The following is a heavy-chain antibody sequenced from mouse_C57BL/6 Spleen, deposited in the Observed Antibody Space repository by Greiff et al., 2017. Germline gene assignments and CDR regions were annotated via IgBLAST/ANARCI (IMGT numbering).Heavy chain of an antibody. J-gene: IGHJ2*01. Sequence: EVQGVESGGGLVKPGGSLKLSCAASGFTFSSYAMSWVRQTPEKRLEWVATISDGGSYTYYPDNVKGRFTISRDNAKNNLYLQMSHLKSEDTAMYYCARETGTIFDYWGQGTTLTVSS. D-gene: IGHD4-1*01. V-gene: IGHV5-4*01. CDR1: GFTFSSYA. CDR3: ARETGTIFDY. CDR2: ISDGGSYT.